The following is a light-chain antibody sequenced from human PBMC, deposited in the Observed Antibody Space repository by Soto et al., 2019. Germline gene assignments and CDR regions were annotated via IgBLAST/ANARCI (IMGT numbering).Light chain of an antibody. CDR3: SSYTSSSTLSTYV. J-gene: IGLJ1*01. CDR2: DVS. V-gene: IGLV2-14*03. CDR1: SSDVGGYNY. Sequence: QSVLTHPASVSGSPGQSITISCTGTSSDVGGYNYVSWYQHHPGKAPKLMIYDVSNRPSGVSNRFSGSKSGNTASLIISGLQAEDEADYYCSSYTSSSTLSTYVFGTGTKVTVL.